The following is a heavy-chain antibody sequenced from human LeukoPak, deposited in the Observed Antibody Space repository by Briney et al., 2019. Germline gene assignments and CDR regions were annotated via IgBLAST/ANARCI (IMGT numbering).Heavy chain of an antibody. J-gene: IGHJ4*02. CDR2: IKQDGSEK. CDR1: GFTFSSYW. Sequence: PGGSLRLSCAASGFTFSSYWMSWVRQAPGKGLEWVANIKQDGSEKYYVDSVKGRFTISRDNAKNPLYLQMNSLRAEDTAVYYCARDRYTAMVDYWGQGTLVTVSS. D-gene: IGHD5-18*01. CDR3: ARDRYTAMVDY. V-gene: IGHV3-7*05.